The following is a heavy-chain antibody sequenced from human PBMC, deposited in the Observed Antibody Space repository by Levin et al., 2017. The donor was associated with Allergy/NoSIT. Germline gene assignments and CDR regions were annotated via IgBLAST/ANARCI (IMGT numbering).Heavy chain of an antibody. V-gene: IGHV4-59*01. CDR3: ARDGLGRGDPFDY. D-gene: IGHD3/OR15-3a*01. Sequence: SETLSLTCTVSGGSISSYYWSWIRQSPGKGLEWIGYIYSTGSTNYNPSLKSRVTISVDTSKNQFSLQLSSVTAADTAVYYCARDGLGRGDPFDYWGQGTLVTVSS. CDR2: IYSTGST. CDR1: GGSISSYY. J-gene: IGHJ4*02.